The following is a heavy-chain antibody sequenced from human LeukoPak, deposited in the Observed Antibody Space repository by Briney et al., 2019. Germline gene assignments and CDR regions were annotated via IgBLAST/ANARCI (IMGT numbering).Heavy chain of an antibody. D-gene: IGHD3-10*01. CDR2: TNEDVTIQ. Sequence: PGGSLRLSCAASGFSISDYWMNWFRLVPGKGRKWVANTNEDVTIQAYVASVRGRFTISRNNAKNSLYLQMHSLGAEDTAVYYCASRESSMARSHWGHGTLVSVSS. J-gene: IGHJ4*01. V-gene: IGHV3-7*01. CDR1: GFSISDYW. CDR3: ASRESSMARSH.